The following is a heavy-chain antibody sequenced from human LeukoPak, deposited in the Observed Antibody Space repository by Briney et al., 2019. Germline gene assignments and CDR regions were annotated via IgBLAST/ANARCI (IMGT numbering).Heavy chain of an antibody. CDR2: IYYSGST. Sequence: TSETLSLTCTVSGGSISSYYWSWIRQPPGKGLEWIGYIYYSGSTNYNPSLKSRVTISVDTSKNQFSLKLSSVTAADTAVYYCARFREYYDILTGYPGSYYFDYWGQGTLVTVSS. V-gene: IGHV4-59*01. CDR3: ARFREYYDILTGYPGSYYFDY. CDR1: GGSISSYY. J-gene: IGHJ4*02. D-gene: IGHD3-9*01.